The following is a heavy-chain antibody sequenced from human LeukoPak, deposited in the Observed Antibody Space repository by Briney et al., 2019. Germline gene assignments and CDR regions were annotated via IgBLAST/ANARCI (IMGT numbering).Heavy chain of an antibody. D-gene: IGHD1-26*01. Sequence: VGSLRLSCAASGFTFSSYALYWVRQAPGKGPEFVSGISSNGGSTYYANSVKGRFTISRDNSKNTLYLQMGSLRAEDMAVYYCARVSGSYYVERGYFDYWGQGTLVTVSS. V-gene: IGHV3-64*01. CDR2: ISSNGGST. J-gene: IGHJ4*02. CDR3: ARVSGSYYVERGYFDY. CDR1: GFTFSSYA.